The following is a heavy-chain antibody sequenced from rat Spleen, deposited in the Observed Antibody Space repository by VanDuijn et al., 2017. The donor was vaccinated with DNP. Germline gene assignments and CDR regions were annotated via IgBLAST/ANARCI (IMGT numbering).Heavy chain of an antibody. CDR3: ARPDY. CDR1: GFTFSDYN. CDR2: INYDGSST. V-gene: IGHV5-7*01. J-gene: IGHJ2*01. Sequence: ELQLVESGGGLVQPGRSLKLSCAASGFTFSDYNMVWVRQAPKKGLEWVATINYDGSSTYYRDSVKGRFTISRDNAKSTLYLQMDSLRSEDTATYYCARPDYWGQGVRVTVSS.